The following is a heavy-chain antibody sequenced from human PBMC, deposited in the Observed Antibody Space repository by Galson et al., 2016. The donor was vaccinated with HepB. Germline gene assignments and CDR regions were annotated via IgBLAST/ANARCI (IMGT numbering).Heavy chain of an antibody. V-gene: IGHV3-30-3*01. CDR2: IAYDGGDK. CDR1: GFIFNNYA. Sequence: SLRLSCAASGFIFNNYAMHWVRQAPGKGLEWVAVIAYDGGDKYYTDSVKGRFTISRDNSKNTLYLQMNSLRAEDTAIYYCAKEIVEWHGAFDIWGQGALVSVSS. J-gene: IGHJ3*02. CDR3: AKEIVEWHGAFDI. D-gene: IGHD3-3*01.